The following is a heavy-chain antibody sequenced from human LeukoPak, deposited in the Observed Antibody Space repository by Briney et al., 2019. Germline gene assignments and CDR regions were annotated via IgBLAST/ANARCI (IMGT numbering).Heavy chain of an antibody. CDR3: ANTEGATNPYFDY. J-gene: IGHJ4*02. Sequence: SGGSLRLSCAASGFTFSSYGMHWVRQAPGKGLEWVAFIRYDGSNKYYADSVKGRFTISRDNSKNTLYLQMNSLRAEDTAVYYCANTEGATNPYFDYWGQGTLVTVSS. V-gene: IGHV3-30*02. CDR2: IRYDGSNK. CDR1: GFTFSSYG. D-gene: IGHD1-26*01.